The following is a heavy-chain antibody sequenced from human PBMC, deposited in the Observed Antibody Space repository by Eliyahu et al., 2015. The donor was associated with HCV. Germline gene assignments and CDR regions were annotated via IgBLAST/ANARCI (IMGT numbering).Heavy chain of an antibody. D-gene: IGHD5-24*01. J-gene: IGHJ5*02. CDR2: IIPILGVT. CDR3: AREPRGDVDKAATLDL. Sequence: ISWVRQAPGQGLEWMGRIIPILGVTNYAQKFHDRLTIRADTSTGTAYLELTSLTSDDTAVYFCAREPRGDVDKAATLDLWGQGTLVTLSS. V-gene: IGHV1-69*04.